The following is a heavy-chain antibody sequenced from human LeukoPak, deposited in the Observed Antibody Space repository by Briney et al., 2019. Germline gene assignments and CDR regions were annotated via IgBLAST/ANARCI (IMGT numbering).Heavy chain of an antibody. CDR2: MSYSGST. D-gene: IGHD3-22*01. Sequence: SETLSLTCTISGDSIGRINYYWGWIRQPPGKGLEWIVSMSYSGSTYYNPSLKSRVTISVDTSKNQFSLKLSSVTAADTAVYYCARVAAYYYDSSGYLLDYWGQGTLVTVSS. CDR3: ARVAAYYYDSSGYLLDY. J-gene: IGHJ4*02. V-gene: IGHV4-39*07. CDR1: GDSIGRINYY.